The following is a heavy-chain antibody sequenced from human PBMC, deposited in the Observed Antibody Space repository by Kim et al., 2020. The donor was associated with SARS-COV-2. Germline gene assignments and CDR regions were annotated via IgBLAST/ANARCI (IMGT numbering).Heavy chain of an antibody. J-gene: IGHJ6*01. CDR3: ARGMVRGPYRGSYYYVMDV. Sequence: SVKVSCKASGGTFRNYAISWVRQAPGHGLEWMGGIIPVFGTTTYAQNFQGRVTITADESTSTDYMELSSLRSDDTAVYYCARGMVRGPYRGSYYYVMDV. V-gene: IGHV1-69*13. CDR1: GGTFRNYA. CDR2: IIPVFGTT. D-gene: IGHD3-10*01.